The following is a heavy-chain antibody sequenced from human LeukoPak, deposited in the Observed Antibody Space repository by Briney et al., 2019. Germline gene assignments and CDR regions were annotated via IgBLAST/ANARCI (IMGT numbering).Heavy chain of an antibody. CDR3: ARGRDSSGINWFDP. D-gene: IGHD6-25*01. J-gene: IGHJ5*02. CDR1: GYTFTGYY. V-gene: IGHV1-2*02. CDR2: INPNSGGT. Sequence: ASVKVSCKASGYTFTGYYMHWVRQAPGQGLEWMGWINPNSGGTNYAQKFQGRVTMTRDTSISTAYMELGRLRSDDTAVYYCARGRDSSGINWFDPWGQGTLVTVSS.